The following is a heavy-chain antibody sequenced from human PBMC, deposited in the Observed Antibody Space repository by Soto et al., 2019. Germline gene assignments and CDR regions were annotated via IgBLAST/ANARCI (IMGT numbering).Heavy chain of an antibody. J-gene: IGHJ5*02. V-gene: IGHV1-18*01. Sequence: ASVKVSCKASGYTFTSSGITGARQAPGQGLEWMGWISAYNGNTNYAQKLQGRVTMTTDTSTSTAYMELRSLRSDDTAVYYCARRGISRPFRWFDPWGQGTLVTVSS. CDR1: GYTFTSSG. CDR2: ISAYNGNT. CDR3: ARRGISRPFRWFDP. D-gene: IGHD1-20*01.